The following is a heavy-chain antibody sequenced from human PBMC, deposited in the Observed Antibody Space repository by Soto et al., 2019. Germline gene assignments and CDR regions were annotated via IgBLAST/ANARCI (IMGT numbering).Heavy chain of an antibody. D-gene: IGHD6-19*01. J-gene: IGHJ4*02. CDR1: GFTFINYA. V-gene: IGHV3-23*01. CDR2: ISGNGANT. Sequence: LRLSCAASGFTFINYAMSWVRQAPGEGLEWVSTISGNGANTHYADSVKGRFSISRDNSKNTLYIQMNSLRAEDTAVYYCAKDYGSSRYFFDYWGQGALVTVSS. CDR3: AKDYGSSRYFFDY.